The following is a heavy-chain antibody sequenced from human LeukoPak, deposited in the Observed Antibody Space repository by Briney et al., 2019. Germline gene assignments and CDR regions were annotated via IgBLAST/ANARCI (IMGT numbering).Heavy chain of an antibody. D-gene: IGHD3-10*01. CDR2: INPNSGGT. Sequence: ASVKVSCKASGYTFTGYYMHWVRQAPGQGLEWMGWINPNSGGTNYAQKFQGRVTMTRHTSISTAYMELSRLRSDDTAVYYCARDVGSGSYSFDYWGQGTLVTVSS. V-gene: IGHV1-2*02. CDR1: GYTFTGYY. J-gene: IGHJ4*02. CDR3: ARDVGSGSYSFDY.